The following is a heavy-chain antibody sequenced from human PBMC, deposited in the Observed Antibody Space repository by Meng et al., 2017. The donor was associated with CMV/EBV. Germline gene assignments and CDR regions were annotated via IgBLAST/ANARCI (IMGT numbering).Heavy chain of an antibody. Sequence: QVQRVESGAEVKKPVSPVKVSCKASGGTFSSYAISWVRQAPGQGLEWMGGIIPIFGTANYAQKFQGRVTITADESTSTAYMELSSLRSEDTAVYYCARRGSYYGSGSYYNWFDPWGQGTLVTVSS. D-gene: IGHD3-10*01. CDR2: IIPIFGTA. CDR1: GGTFSSYA. CDR3: ARRGSYYGSGSYYNWFDP. V-gene: IGHV1-69*12. J-gene: IGHJ5*02.